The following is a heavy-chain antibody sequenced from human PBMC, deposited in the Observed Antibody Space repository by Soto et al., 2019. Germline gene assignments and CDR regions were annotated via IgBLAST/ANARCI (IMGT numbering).Heavy chain of an antibody. CDR2: FDPEDGET. Sequence: GASVKVSCKVSGYTLTELSMHWVRQAPGKGLEWMGGFDPEDGETIYAQKFQGRVTMTEDTSTDTAYMELSSLRSEDTAVYYCATDLFLRGFITMVRGVMVYWGQGTLVTVSS. CDR1: GYTLTELS. V-gene: IGHV1-24*01. D-gene: IGHD3-10*01. CDR3: ATDLFLRGFITMVRGVMVY. J-gene: IGHJ4*02.